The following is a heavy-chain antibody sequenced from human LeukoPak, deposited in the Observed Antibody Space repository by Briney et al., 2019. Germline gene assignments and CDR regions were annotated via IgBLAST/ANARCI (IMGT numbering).Heavy chain of an antibody. CDR2: ISYDGSNK. D-gene: IGHD1-14*01. J-gene: IGHJ5*02. Sequence: PGGSLRLSCAASGFTFSSYAMHWVRQAPGKGLEWVAVISYDGSNKYYADSVKGRFTISRDNSKNTLYLQMNSLRAEDTAVYYCAKDRREPLFDPWGQGTLVTVSS. CDR1: GFTFSSYA. V-gene: IGHV3-30-3*01. CDR3: AKDRREPLFDP.